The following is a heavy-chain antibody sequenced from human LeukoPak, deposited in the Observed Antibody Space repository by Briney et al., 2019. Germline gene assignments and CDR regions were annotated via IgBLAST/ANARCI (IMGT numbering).Heavy chain of an antibody. CDR2: INPSGGST. CDR1: GYTFTSYY. V-gene: IGHV1-46*01. J-gene: IGHJ4*02. D-gene: IGHD1-26*01. Sequence: ASVKVSCKASGYTFTSYYMHWVRQAPGQGLEWMGIINPSGGSTSYPQKFQGRVTMTRDTSTSTVYMELSSLRSEDTAVYYCARDGEWELLDYWGQGTLVTVSS. CDR3: ARDGEWELLDY.